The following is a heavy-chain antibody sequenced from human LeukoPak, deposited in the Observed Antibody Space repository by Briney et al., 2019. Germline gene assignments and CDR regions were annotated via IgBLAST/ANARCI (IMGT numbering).Heavy chain of an antibody. V-gene: IGHV3-66*01. J-gene: IGHJ3*02. CDR3: ARVYYDSSGYYYVGAFDI. D-gene: IGHD3-22*01. CDR1: GFTVSSNY. CDR2: IYSGGST. Sequence: PGGSLRLSCAASGFTVSSNYVSWVRQAPGKGLEWVSVIYSGGSTYYADSVKGRFTISRDNSKNTLYLQMNSLRAEDTAVYYCARVYYDSSGYYYVGAFDIWGQGTMVTVSS.